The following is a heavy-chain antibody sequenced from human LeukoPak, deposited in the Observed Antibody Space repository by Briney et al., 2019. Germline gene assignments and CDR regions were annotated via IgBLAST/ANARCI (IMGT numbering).Heavy chain of an antibody. CDR2: INYSGSS. D-gene: IGHD6-19*01. V-gene: IGHV4-59*01. Sequence: SSETLSLTCAVSGGAISSYYWGWTRQPPGKGLEWIGYINYSGSSNHNPSLKSRVTISVDTSKNQFSLKLSSVTAADTAVYYCARGTIAMAGILDCWGQGTLVTVSS. J-gene: IGHJ4*02. CDR1: GGAISSYY. CDR3: ARGTIAMAGILDC.